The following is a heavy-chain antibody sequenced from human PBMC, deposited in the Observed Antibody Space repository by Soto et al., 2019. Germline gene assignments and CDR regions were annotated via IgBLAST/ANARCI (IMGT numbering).Heavy chain of an antibody. CDR3: AKSATVPAVIAF. D-gene: IGHD2-2*01. Sequence: ASVKVSCKASGYTFTSYAMHWVRQAPGQRLEWMGWINAGNGNTKYSQKFQGRVTITRDTSASTAYMELSSLRSEDTAVYYCAKSATVPAVIAFRGQRSLVTGSS. V-gene: IGHV1-3*01. J-gene: IGHJ4*02. CDR1: GYTFTSYA. CDR2: INAGNGNT.